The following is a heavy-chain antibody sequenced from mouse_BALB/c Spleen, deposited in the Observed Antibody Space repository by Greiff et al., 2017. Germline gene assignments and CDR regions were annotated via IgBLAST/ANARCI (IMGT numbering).Heavy chain of an antibody. CDR3: ARHPYDYDGEGYAMDY. CDR2: ISSGGSYT. V-gene: IGHV5-6*01. D-gene: IGHD2-4*01. J-gene: IGHJ4*01. CDR1: GFTFSSYG. Sequence: EVMLVESGGDLVKPGGSLKLSCAASGFTFSSYGMSWVRQTPDKRLEWVATISSGGSYTYYPDSVKGRFTISRDNAKNTLYLQMSSLKSEDTAMYYCARHPYDYDGEGYAMDYWGQGTSVTVSS.